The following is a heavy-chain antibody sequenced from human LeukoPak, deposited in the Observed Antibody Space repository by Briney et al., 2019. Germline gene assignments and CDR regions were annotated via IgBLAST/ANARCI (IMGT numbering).Heavy chain of an antibody. CDR2: IYSGGDT. CDR1: GFTVSSKY. D-gene: IGHD6-19*01. V-gene: IGHV3-66*01. Sequence: PGGSLGLSCAASGFTVSSKYMSWVRQAPGKGLEWVSVIYSGGDTYYADSVKGRFTISRDNSKNMIYLEMSSLKAEDTAVYYCAKERNLEIAVAGTIFDYWGQGTLVTVSS. CDR3: AKERNLEIAVAGTIFDY. J-gene: IGHJ4*02.